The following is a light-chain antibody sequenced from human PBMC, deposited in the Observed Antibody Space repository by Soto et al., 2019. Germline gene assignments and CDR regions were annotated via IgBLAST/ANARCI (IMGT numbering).Light chain of an antibody. V-gene: IGLV2-8*01. J-gene: IGLJ2*01. Sequence: QSALTQPPSASGSPGQSVTISCTGTSSDVGGYNYVSWYRQHPGKAAQLIIYDVNKRPSGVPDRFSGSKSGNTASLTVSGLQADDEADYFCNSYGGTNNYVVFGGGTKLTVL. CDR1: SSDVGGYNY. CDR3: NSYGGTNNYVV. CDR2: DVN.